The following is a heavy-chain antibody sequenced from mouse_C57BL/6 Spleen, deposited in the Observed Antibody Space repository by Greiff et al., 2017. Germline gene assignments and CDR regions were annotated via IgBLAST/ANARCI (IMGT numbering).Heavy chain of an antibody. CDR1: GYSFNTYA. V-gene: IGHV10-1*01. CDR3: VGQERTYYFCFDY. D-gene: IGHD1-1*01. J-gene: IGHJ2*01. CDR2: IRSTSNNYAT. Sequence: EVQLVESGGGLVQPKGSLKLSCAASGYSFNTYAMNWVRQAPGQGLEWVARIRSTSNNYATYYADSVKDRFTISRDDSASMRYLQMNNLKTEDTAMYYCVGQERTYYFCFDYWGQGTPLTVSA.